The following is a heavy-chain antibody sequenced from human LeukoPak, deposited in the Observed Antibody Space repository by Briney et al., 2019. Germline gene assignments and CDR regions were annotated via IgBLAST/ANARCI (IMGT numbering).Heavy chain of an antibody. CDR3: VKGSSKTNLLVYFES. CDR1: GFNASSNY. J-gene: IGHJ4*02. D-gene: IGHD2-8*01. V-gene: IGHV3-66*02. Sequence: TGGSLNLSCAASGFNASSNYMSWVRQPPRKGLEWVSVIYSGGSTYYADSVKGRFTICRENSKNTLYLEMDSLRVEDTAVYHCVKGSSKTNLLVYFESWGQGTVVTVSS. CDR2: IYSGGST.